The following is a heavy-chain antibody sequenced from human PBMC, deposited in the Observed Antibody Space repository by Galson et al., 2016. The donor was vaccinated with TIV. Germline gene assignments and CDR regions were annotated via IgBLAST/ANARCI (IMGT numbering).Heavy chain of an antibody. D-gene: IGHD2-2*01. CDR1: GFTFGDYA. V-gene: IGHV3-49*04. CDR3: TRDRTRDIILIPTGMNDC. Sequence: SLRLSCAASGFTFGDYAMTWVRQAPGKGLEWVGFIRDKAYGGRADYAAPVKGRFTISRDDSKSIAYLQMNSLKTEDTAVYYCTRDRTRDIILIPTGMNDCWGQGTLVTVSS. J-gene: IGHJ4*02. CDR2: IRDKAYGGRA.